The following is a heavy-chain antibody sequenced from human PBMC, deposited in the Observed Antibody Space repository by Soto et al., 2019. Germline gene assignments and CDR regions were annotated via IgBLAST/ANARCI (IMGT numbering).Heavy chain of an antibody. Sequence: GASLKISCKGFGYSFTNYWTGWVRQMPGKGLEWMGMIYPGDSDTRNSPSFQGQVTISADKSISTAYLQWSSLKASDTAMYYCVRQVFDSSSLVPHAFDIWGQGTMVTVSS. J-gene: IGHJ3*02. CDR3: VRQVFDSSSLVPHAFDI. CDR1: GYSFTNYW. D-gene: IGHD6-6*01. V-gene: IGHV5-51*01. CDR2: IYPGDSDT.